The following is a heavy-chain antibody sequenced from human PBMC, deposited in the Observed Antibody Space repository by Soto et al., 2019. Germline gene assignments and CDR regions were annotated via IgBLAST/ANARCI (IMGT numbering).Heavy chain of an antibody. Sequence: EVQLVESGGGLVQPGGSLRLSCVASGIPVSSNYMTWVRQAPGKGLEWVSVLHSGGDTYYANSVKGRFTISRHDSTNTLFLQMTSLTVEDTAVYYWARDGPYYYASRMDVWGQGTTVTVSS. D-gene: IGHD3-10*01. CDR2: LHSGGDT. CDR3: ARDGPYYYASRMDV. V-gene: IGHV3-53*04. CDR1: GIPVSSNY. J-gene: IGHJ6*02.